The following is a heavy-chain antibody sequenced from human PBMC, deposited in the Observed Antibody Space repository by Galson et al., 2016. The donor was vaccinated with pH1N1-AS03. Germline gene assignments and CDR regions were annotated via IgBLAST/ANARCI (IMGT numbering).Heavy chain of an antibody. CDR2: IVPIFGTP. D-gene: IGHD3-10*01. V-gene: IGHV1-69*13. CDR3: ARVGDPLGT. J-gene: IGHJ3*01. CDR1: GGTFGSYA. Sequence: SVKASCKASGGTFGSYAINWVRQAPGQGLEWLGGIVPIFGTPTYAPKFQGRLTISADDSTSTGYVELSGLTFDDTARYFCARVGDPLGTWGQGTMVTVSS.